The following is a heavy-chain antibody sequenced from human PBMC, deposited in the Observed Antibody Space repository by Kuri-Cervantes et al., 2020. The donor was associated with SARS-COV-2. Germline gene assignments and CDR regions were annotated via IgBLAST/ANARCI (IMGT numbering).Heavy chain of an antibody. CDR3: AWTRYSNLYYYYGMDV. CDR2: ISYDGSNK. D-gene: IGHD4-11*01. CDR1: GLTFSSYA. Sequence: GESLKISCAASGLTFSSYAMHWVRQAPGKGLEWVAVISYDGSNKYYADSVKGRFTISRDNSKNTLYLQMNSLRSEDTAVYYCAWTRYSNLYYYYGMDVWGQGNTVTVSS. V-gene: IGHV3-30-3*01. J-gene: IGHJ6*02.